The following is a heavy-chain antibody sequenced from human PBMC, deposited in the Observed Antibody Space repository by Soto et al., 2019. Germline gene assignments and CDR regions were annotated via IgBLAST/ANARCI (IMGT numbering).Heavy chain of an antibody. CDR1: GDSVSSNSAA. Sequence: PSQTLSLTCVISGDSVSSNSAAWNWIRQSPSRGLEWLGRTYYRSKWYNDYAVSVKSRITINPDTSKNQFSLQLNSVTPEDTAVYYCARDRSGYSYGYSVVHFDYWGQGTLVTVSS. CDR3: ARDRSGYSYGYSVVHFDY. CDR2: TYYRSKWYN. D-gene: IGHD5-18*01. V-gene: IGHV6-1*01. J-gene: IGHJ4*02.